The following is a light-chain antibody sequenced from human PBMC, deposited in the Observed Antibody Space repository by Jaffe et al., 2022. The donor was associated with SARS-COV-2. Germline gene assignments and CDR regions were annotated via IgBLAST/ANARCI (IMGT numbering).Light chain of an antibody. V-gene: IGLV1-47*01. Sequence: QSVLTQPPSASGTPGQRVTISCSGSTSNIGRSYVYWYQQLPGTAPKLLVYRNNQRPSGVPDRVSASKSGTSASLTISGLRSEDEADYYCAAWDDSLRGILFGGGTKLTVL. CDR3: AAWDDSLRGIL. CDR2: RNN. J-gene: IGLJ2*01. CDR1: TSNIGRSY.